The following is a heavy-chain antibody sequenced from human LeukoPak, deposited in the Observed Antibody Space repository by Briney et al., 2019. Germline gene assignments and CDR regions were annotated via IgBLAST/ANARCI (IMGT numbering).Heavy chain of an antibody. CDR1: GGSISSGVYY. J-gene: IGHJ2*01. V-gene: IGHV4-30-2*01. CDR2: VYHTGST. Sequence: TLSLTCTVSGGSISSGVYYWSWIRQPPGKGLEWIGYVYHTGSTDCNPSLKSRVTISVDRSKNQFSLKLSSVTAADTAVYYCARDLGGSLTWYFDLWGRGTLVTVSS. CDR3: ARDLGGSLTWYFDL. D-gene: IGHD4-23*01.